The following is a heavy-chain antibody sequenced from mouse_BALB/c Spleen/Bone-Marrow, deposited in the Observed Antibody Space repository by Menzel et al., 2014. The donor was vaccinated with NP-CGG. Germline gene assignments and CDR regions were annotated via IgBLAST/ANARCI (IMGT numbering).Heavy chain of an antibody. Sequence: EVKLVESGGGLVKSGGSLKLSCAASGFTFNSYGMSWVRQTPEKRLEWVATISGGGSYTFYPDSVKGRFTISRDNAKNNLYLQLSSLRSEDTALYYCARHDYYGQTEVSFIYWGQGTLVTVSA. CDR2: ISGGGSYT. J-gene: IGHJ3*01. D-gene: IGHD2-1*01. CDR3: ARHDYYGQTEVSFIY. CDR1: GFTFNSYG. V-gene: IGHV5-9-2*01.